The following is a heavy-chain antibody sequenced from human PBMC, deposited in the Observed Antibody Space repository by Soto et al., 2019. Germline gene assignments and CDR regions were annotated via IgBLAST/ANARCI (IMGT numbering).Heavy chain of an antibody. Sequence: QVLLQESGPGLVKPSGTLSLTCAVSGDSISNSRWWTWVRQPPGKGLEWIGDIFHSGDTNYNPSLKSRVFISVDKSQNQFSLKVSSVTAADTAVYYCAYSTGWYRHDVWGQGTLVTVSS. D-gene: IGHD6-19*01. CDR2: IFHSGDT. CDR1: GDSISNSRW. CDR3: AYSTGWYRHDV. V-gene: IGHV4-4*02. J-gene: IGHJ3*01.